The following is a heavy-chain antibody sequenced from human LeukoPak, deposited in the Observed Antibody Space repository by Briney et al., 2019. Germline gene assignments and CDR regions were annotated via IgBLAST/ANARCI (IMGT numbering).Heavy chain of an antibody. CDR1: GFTFSSYG. V-gene: IGHV3-33*01. CDR2: IWYDGSNK. D-gene: IGHD5-12*01. CDR3: ARDLGYSGYDYYYGMDV. Sequence: GGSLRLSRAASGFTFSSYGMHWVRQAPGKGLEWVAVIWYDGSNKYYADSVKGRFTISRDNSKNTLYLQMNSLRAEDTAVYYCARDLGYSGYDYYYGMDVWGKGTTVTVSS. J-gene: IGHJ6*04.